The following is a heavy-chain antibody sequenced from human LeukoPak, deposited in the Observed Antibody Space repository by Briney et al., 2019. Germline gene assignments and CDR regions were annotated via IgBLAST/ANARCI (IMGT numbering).Heavy chain of an antibody. Sequence: GGSLRLSFAASGFTFSSYDMHWVRQATGKGLEWVSAIGTAGDTYYPGSVKGRFTISRENAKNSLYLQMNSLRAGDTAVYYCARATYYYDSSGYYSFDYWGQGTLVTVSS. CDR1: GFTFSSYD. J-gene: IGHJ4*02. CDR2: IGTAGDT. V-gene: IGHV3-13*01. D-gene: IGHD3-22*01. CDR3: ARATYYYDSSGYYSFDY.